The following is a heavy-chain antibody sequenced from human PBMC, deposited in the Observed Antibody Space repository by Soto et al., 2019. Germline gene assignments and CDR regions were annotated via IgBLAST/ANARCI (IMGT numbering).Heavy chain of an antibody. V-gene: IGHV1-58*01. CDR2: IVVGSGNT. Sequence: QMQLVQSGPEVKKLGTSVRVSCKASTFTFTTSAVQWVRQPLGQRLEWIGWIVVGSGNTKYAQNFQERVTITRDMSSGTAYLELSSLRSEDTAVYYCATHREGATYYFDYWGQGTLLTVSS. CDR3: ATHREGATYYFDY. CDR1: TFTFTTSA. D-gene: IGHD1-26*01. J-gene: IGHJ4*02.